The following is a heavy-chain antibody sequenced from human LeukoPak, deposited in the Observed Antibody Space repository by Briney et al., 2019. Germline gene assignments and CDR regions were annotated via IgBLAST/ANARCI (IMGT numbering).Heavy chain of an antibody. J-gene: IGHJ5*02. Sequence: GSSVKVSCKASGGTFSSYAISWVRQAPGQGLEWMGWISAYNGNTNYAQKLQGRVTMTTDTSTSTAYMELRSLRSDDTAVYYCARSPMIVVVTNWFDPWGQGTLVTVSS. CDR2: ISAYNGNT. CDR3: ARSPMIVVVTNWFDP. CDR1: GGTFSSYA. D-gene: IGHD3-22*01. V-gene: IGHV1-18*01.